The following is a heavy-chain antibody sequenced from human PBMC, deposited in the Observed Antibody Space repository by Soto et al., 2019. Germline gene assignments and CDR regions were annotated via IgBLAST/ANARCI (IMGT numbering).Heavy chain of an antibody. D-gene: IGHD1-7*01. J-gene: IGHJ6*02. CDR1: GGTFSSYA. V-gene: IGHV1-69*13. Sequence: SVKVSCKASGGTFSSYAISWVRQAPGQGLEWMGGIIPIFGTANYAQKFQGRVTITADESTSTAYMELSSLRSEDTAVYYCARGPTGTTAEVSYYGMDVWGQGTTVTVSS. CDR2: IIPIFGTA. CDR3: ARGPTGTTAEVSYYGMDV.